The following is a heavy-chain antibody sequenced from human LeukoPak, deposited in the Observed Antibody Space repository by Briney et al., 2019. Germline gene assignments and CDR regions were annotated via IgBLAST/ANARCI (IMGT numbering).Heavy chain of an antibody. CDR3: ARYWNWFDP. J-gene: IGHJ5*02. CDR2: ISYDGSNK. CDR1: GFTFSSYA. D-gene: IGHD2-8*02. V-gene: IGHV3-30*01. Sequence: PGGSLRLSCAASGFTFSSYAMHWVRQAPGKGLEWVAVISYDGSNKYYADSVKGRFTISRDNSKNALYLQMNSLRAEDTAVYYCARYWNWFDPWGQGTLVTVSS.